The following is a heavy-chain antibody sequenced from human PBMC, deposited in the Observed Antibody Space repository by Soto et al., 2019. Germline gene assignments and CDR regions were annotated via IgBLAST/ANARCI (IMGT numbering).Heavy chain of an antibody. Sequence: PGGSLRLSCAVSGFTVSSNYMSWVRQAPGKGLEWVSVIYGGGSTYYADSVKGRFTVSRDNSKNTLYLQMNGLRAEDTAVYYCARDTQIFKRYSYGYFDYWGQGALVTVSS. V-gene: IGHV3-66*01. D-gene: IGHD5-18*01. CDR2: IYGGGST. J-gene: IGHJ4*02. CDR1: GFTVSSNY. CDR3: ARDTQIFKRYSYGYFDY.